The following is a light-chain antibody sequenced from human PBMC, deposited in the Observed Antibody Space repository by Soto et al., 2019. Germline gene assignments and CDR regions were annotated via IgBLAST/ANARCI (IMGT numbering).Light chain of an antibody. CDR1: SSDVGDRNY. CDR2: EVN. Sequence: QSALTQPASVSGSPGQSITMSCTGTSSDVGDRNYVSWYQQHPGKAPKLIIYEVNNRPSGVSHRFSGSKSGNTASLTISGLQAEDEADYYCSSFTPIGTGVFGGGTKLPVL. CDR3: SSFTPIGTGV. J-gene: IGLJ3*02. V-gene: IGLV2-14*03.